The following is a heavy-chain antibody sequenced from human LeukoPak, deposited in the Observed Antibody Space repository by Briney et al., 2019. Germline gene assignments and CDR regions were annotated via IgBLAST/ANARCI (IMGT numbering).Heavy chain of an antibody. Sequence: PSETLSLTCTVSGYSLSSGYYWGWIRQPPGKGLEWIGYIYYSGSTNYNPSLKSRVTISVDTSKNQFSLKLSSVTAADTAVYYCARDSFRGALAFDIWGQGTMVTVSS. CDR1: GYSLSSGYY. CDR2: IYYSGST. D-gene: IGHD3-16*01. J-gene: IGHJ3*02. V-gene: IGHV4-61*01. CDR3: ARDSFRGALAFDI.